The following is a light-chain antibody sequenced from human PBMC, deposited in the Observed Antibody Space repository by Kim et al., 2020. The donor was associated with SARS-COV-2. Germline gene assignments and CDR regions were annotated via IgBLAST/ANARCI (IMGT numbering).Light chain of an antibody. V-gene: IGLV2-14*03. CDR1: SSDVGGYNY. Sequence: QSVVTQPASVSGSPGQSITISCTGTSSDVGGYNYVYWYQQHPGKAPKLMIYDVNNRPAGVSIRFSGSKSGSTASLTISGLQTEDEAEYYCSSHTSNNTGVVFGGGTKVTVL. J-gene: IGLJ2*01. CDR2: DVN. CDR3: SSHTSNNTGVV.